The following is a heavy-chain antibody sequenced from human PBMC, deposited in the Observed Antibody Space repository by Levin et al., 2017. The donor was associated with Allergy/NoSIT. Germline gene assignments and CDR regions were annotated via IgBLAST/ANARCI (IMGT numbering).Heavy chain of an antibody. Sequence: QTGGSLRLSCAVSGFTFSSYAMSWVRQAPGKGLEWVSSISAGGSSTYYAESVKGRFTISRDNSKNTLYLHMNSLRVDDTAVYYCAKRDEYNSGWYGLLGYWGQGTLVTVSS. V-gene: IGHV3-23*01. CDR1: GFTFSSYA. CDR3: AKRDEYNSGWYGLLGY. D-gene: IGHD6-19*01. J-gene: IGHJ4*02. CDR2: ISAGGSST.